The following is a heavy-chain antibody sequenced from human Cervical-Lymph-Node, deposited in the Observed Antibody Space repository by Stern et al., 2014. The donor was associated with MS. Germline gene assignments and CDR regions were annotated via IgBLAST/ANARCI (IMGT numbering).Heavy chain of an antibody. CDR1: GFSLSNARMG. D-gene: IGHD3-10*01. CDR3: ARHTYYYGSFYFDY. V-gene: IGHV2-26*01. CDR2: IFSNDEK. J-gene: IGHJ4*02. Sequence: HVTLKASGPVLVKPTETLTLTCTVSGFSLSNARMGVSWIRQPPGKALEXLAHIFSNDEKSYSTSLKSRLTISKDTSKSQVVLTMTNMDPVDTATYYCARHTYYYGSFYFDYWGQGTLVTVSS.